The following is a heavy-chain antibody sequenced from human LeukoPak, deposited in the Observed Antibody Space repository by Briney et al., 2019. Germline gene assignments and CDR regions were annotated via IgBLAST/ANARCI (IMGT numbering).Heavy chain of an antibody. D-gene: IGHD2-21*01. CDR2: ISSSSSTI. CDR3: ARKGPSRYSTRASLDP. Sequence: GGSLRLSCAASGFTLSSYSMNWVRQAPGKGLEWVSYISSSSSTIYYADSVKGRFTISRDNAKNSLYLQMNSLRAEDTAVYYCARKGPSRYSTRASLDPWGQGTLVTVSS. J-gene: IGHJ5*02. CDR1: GFTLSSYS. V-gene: IGHV3-48*01.